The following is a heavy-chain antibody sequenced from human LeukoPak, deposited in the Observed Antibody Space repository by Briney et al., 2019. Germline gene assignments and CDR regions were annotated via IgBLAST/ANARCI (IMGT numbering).Heavy chain of an antibody. Sequence: GGSLRLSCAASGFTFSSYWMSWVRQAPGKGLEWVANIKQDGSEKYYADSVKGRFSISRDNAKNSLYLQMNSLRVEDTALYYCAKDPYGSGSYVFWYFDLWGRGTLVTVSS. CDR2: IKQDGSEK. J-gene: IGHJ2*01. V-gene: IGHV3-7*03. CDR3: AKDPYGSGSYVFWYFDL. D-gene: IGHD3-10*01. CDR1: GFTFSSYW.